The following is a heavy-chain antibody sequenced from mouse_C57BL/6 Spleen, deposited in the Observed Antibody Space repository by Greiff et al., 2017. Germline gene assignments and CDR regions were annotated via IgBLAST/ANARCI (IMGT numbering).Heavy chain of an antibody. D-gene: IGHD2-4*01. CDR2: IYPGSGST. J-gene: IGHJ1*03. Sequence: VQLQQPGAELVKPGASVKMSCKASGYTFTSYWITWVKQRPGQGLEWIGDIYPGSGSTNYNEKFKSKATLTVDTSSSTAYMQLSSLTSEDSAVYYCARQVYYDYDAVWYFDVWGTVTTVTVSS. V-gene: IGHV1-55*01. CDR3: ARQVYYDYDAVWYFDV. CDR1: GYTFTSYW.